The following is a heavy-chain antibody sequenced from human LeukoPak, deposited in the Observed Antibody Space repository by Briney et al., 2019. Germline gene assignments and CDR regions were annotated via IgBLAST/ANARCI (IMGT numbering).Heavy chain of an antibody. J-gene: IGHJ3*02. CDR1: GFTFSSYG. V-gene: IGHV3-30*03. Sequence: SGGSLRLSCAASGFTFSSYGMHWVRQAPGKGLEWVAVISYDGSNKYYADSVKGRFTISRDNSKNTLYLQMNSLRAEDTAVYYCGIDGGDCSGSSCYTSDTFDIWGQGTMLTVSS. CDR3: GIDGGDCSGSSCYTSDTFDI. D-gene: IGHD2-15*01. CDR2: ISYDGSNK.